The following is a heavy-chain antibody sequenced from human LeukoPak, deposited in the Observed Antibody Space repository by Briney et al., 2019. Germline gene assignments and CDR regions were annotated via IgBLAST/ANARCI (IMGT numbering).Heavy chain of an antibody. CDR2: IYTGGST. J-gene: IGHJ4*02. D-gene: IGHD5-24*01. Sequence: SEALSLTCTVSGGSIITNYWSWIRQPAGKGLEWIGRIYTGGSTNYNPSLKSRVTMSVDTSKSQFSLKLNSVTAADTAVYYCARDRRDGYNSFYYFDYWGQGTLVTVSS. CDR3: ARDRRDGYNSFYYFDY. CDR1: GGSIITNY. V-gene: IGHV4-4*07.